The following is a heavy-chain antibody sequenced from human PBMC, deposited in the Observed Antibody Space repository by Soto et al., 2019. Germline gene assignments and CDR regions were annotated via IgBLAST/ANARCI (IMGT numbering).Heavy chain of an antibody. J-gene: IGHJ6*03. CDR2: IYYSGST. CDR3: ARGVMVQGVIDYYYYMDV. D-gene: IGHD3-10*01. V-gene: IGHV4-59*01. CDR1: GGSISNYY. Sequence: SLTLPLPCTVAGGSISNYYWSLIIQPQGKGLEWIGYIYYSGSTNYNPSLKSRVTISVDTSKNQFSLKLSSVTAADTAVYYCARGVMVQGVIDYYYYMDVWGKGTTVTVSS.